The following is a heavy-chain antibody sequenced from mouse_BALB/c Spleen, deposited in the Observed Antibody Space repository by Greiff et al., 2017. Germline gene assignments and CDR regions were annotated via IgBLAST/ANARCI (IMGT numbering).Heavy chain of an antibody. Sequence: QVQLKQPGAELVKPGASVKLSCKASGCTFTSYWMHWVKQRPGQGLEWIGEINPSNGRTNYNEKFKSKATLTVDKSSSTAYMQLSSLTSEDSAVYYCARRGYGYGAMDYWGQGTSVTVSS. D-gene: IGHD1-2*01. CDR1: GCTFTSYW. CDR2: INPSNGRT. J-gene: IGHJ4*01. V-gene: IGHV1S81*02. CDR3: ARRGYGYGAMDY.